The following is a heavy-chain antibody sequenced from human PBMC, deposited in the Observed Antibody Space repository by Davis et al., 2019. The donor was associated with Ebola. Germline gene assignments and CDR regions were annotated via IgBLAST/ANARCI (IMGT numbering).Heavy chain of an antibody. CDR2: ISSSSYYI. CDR3: ARGGHHDSSGYSHEAFDI. J-gene: IGHJ3*02. Sequence: GESLKISCAASGFTFSSYSMNWVRQAPGKGLEWVASISSSSYYIYYADSLKGRFTISRDNAKKSLFLQVDSLRAEDTAVYHCARGGHHDSSGYSHEAFDIWGQGTMVTVSS. D-gene: IGHD3-22*01. CDR1: GFTFSSYS. V-gene: IGHV3-21*01.